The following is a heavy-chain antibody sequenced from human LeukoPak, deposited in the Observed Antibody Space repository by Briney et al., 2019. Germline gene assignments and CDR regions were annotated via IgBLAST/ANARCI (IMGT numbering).Heavy chain of an antibody. Sequence: GGSLRLSCAASGFTFSSYAMHWVRQAPGKGLEWVSGIYSGGSTYYADSVKGRFTISRDNSKNTLYLQMNSLRAEDTALYYCARVPDAMLGYFDYWGQGTLVTVSS. J-gene: IGHJ4*02. CDR2: IYSGGST. D-gene: IGHD2-2*01. CDR1: GFTFSSYA. CDR3: ARVPDAMLGYFDY. V-gene: IGHV3-53*01.